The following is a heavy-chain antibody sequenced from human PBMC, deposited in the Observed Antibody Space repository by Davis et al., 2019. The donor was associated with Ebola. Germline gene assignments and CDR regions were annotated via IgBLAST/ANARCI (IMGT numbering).Heavy chain of an antibody. CDR3: ARTSIVGTTTTASDI. D-gene: IGHD1-26*01. J-gene: IGHJ3*02. CDR1: GYSFKNYA. V-gene: IGHV1-18*01. CDR2: ISAYNGNT. Sequence: ASVKVSCKASGYSFKNYAISWVRQAPGQGLEWMGWISAYNGNTNYAPKVQGRVTMTTDTSTGTAYLDLSSLRSDDTAVYFGARTSIVGTTTTASDIWGQGTLVTVSS.